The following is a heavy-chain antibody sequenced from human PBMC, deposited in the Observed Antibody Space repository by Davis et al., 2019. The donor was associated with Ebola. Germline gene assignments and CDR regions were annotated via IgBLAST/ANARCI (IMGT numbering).Heavy chain of an antibody. V-gene: IGHV2-70*11. CDR3: ARNIVVVPAAPYYYYYYGMDV. Sequence: SGPTLVKPTQTLTLTCTFSGFSLSTSGMCVSWIRQPPGKAVEWLARIDWDDDKYYSTSLKTRLTISKDTSKNQVVLTMTNMDPVDTATYYCARNIVVVPAAPYYYYYYGMDVWGQGTTVTVSS. CDR1: GFSLSTSGMC. CDR2: IDWDDDK. D-gene: IGHD2-2*01. J-gene: IGHJ6*02.